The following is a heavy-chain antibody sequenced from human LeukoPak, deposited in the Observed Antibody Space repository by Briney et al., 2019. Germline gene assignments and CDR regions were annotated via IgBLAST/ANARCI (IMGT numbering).Heavy chain of an antibody. CDR1: GGSISSYY. J-gene: IGHJ4*02. D-gene: IGHD1-26*01. V-gene: IGHV4-59*08. Sequence: SETLSLTCTVSGGSISSYYWSWIRQPPGKGLERIGYIYYSGSTNYNPSLKSQVTISVDTSKNQFSLKLSSVTAADTAVYYCARLGARGSYPFDYWGQGTLVTVSS. CDR3: ARLGARGSYPFDY. CDR2: IYYSGST.